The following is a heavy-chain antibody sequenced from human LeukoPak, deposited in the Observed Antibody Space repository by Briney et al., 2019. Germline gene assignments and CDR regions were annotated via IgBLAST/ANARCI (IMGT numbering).Heavy chain of an antibody. CDR3: ARHAGGISATGTRPFDY. D-gene: IGHD6-13*01. CDR1: AASFSSSTYY. CDR2: IYYSGST. Sequence: ETSETLSLTCTVSAASFSSSTYYWGWIRQPPGKGLEWIGSIYYSGSTYYNPSLKSQVTMSVDTSKNQFSLKLSSVTAADTAVYYCARHAGGISATGTRPFDYWGQGTLVTVSS. V-gene: IGHV4-39*01. J-gene: IGHJ4*02.